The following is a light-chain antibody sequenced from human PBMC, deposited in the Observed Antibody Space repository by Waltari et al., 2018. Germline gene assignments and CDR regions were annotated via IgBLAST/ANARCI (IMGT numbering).Light chain of an antibody. CDR3: SSYTGSSTWV. Sequence: WYRQDVGKAPKLLIYDVTMRPSGVSSRFSGSKSGNTASLTISGLQAEDEADYHCSSYTGSSTWVFGGGTRLTVL. J-gene: IGLJ3*02. V-gene: IGLV2-14*04. CDR2: DVT.